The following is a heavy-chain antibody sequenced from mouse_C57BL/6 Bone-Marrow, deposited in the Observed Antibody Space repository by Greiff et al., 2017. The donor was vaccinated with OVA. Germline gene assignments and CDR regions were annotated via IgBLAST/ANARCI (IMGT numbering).Heavy chain of an antibody. V-gene: IGHV1-47*01. CDR2: FHPYNDDT. J-gene: IGHJ1*03. CDR3: ARGAANWDHDWYFYV. D-gene: IGHD4-1*01. CDR1: GYTFTTYP. Sequence: QVQLQQSGAELVKPGASVKMSCKASGYTFTTYPMEWVKQKHGKSLEWIGNFHPYNDDTKYNEKFKGKATLTVEKSSSTVYLELSRLTSDDSAVYYCARGAANWDHDWYFYVRGTGTTVTVAS.